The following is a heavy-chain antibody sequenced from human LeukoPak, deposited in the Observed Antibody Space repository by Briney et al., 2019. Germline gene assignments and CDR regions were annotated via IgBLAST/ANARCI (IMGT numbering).Heavy chain of an antibody. V-gene: IGHV3-7*01. CDR2: IKTDGSAK. CDR3: TKDLNHDSSG. J-gene: IGHJ4*02. Sequence: GGSLRLSCAASGFRFSDYWMTWVRQAPGKGLECVANIKTDGSAKYYPDSGMGRFTVSRDNAQNSLYLQMINMRVEDTAVYYCTKDLNHDSSGWGEGPLVSVS. D-gene: IGHD3-22*01. CDR1: GFRFSDYW.